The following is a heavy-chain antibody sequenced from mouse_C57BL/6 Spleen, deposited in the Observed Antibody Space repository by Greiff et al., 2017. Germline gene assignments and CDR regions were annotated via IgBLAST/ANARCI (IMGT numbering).Heavy chain of an antibody. J-gene: IGHJ1*03. CDR2: ISSGSSTI. CDR1: GFTFSDYG. D-gene: IGHD1-1*01. V-gene: IGHV5-17*01. Sequence: EVKLMESGGGLVKPGGSLKLSCAASGFTFSDYGMHWVRQAPEKGLEWVAYISSGSSTIYYADTVKGRFTISRDNAKNTLFLQMTSLRSEDTAMYYCATRGGGSYWYFDVWGTGTTVTVSS. CDR3: ATRGGGSYWYFDV.